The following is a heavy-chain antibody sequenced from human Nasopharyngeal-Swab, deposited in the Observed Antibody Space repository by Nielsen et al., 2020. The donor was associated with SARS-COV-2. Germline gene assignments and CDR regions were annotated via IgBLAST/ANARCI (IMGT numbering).Heavy chain of an antibody. Sequence: GESLKISCAASGFTSSSYAMSWVRQAPGEGLEWVSAISGSGGSTYDADSVKGRFIISRDNSKNTLYLQMNSLRAEDTAVYYCAKDLGLKGITGTTGEYYFDYWGQGTLVTVSS. V-gene: IGHV3-23*01. CDR3: AKDLGLKGITGTTGEYYFDY. CDR2: ISGSGGST. D-gene: IGHD1-20*01. J-gene: IGHJ4*02. CDR1: GFTSSSYA.